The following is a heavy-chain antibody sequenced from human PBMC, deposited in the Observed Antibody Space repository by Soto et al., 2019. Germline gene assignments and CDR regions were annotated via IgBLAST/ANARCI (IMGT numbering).Heavy chain of an antibody. CDR2: ISGSGGRT. CDR1: GFTFSSYA. J-gene: IGHJ5*02. D-gene: IGHD3-16*01. CDR3: AKSDRGWFGPFDP. Sequence: EVQLLESGGGLVQPGGSLRLSCAASGFTFSSYAMSWVRQAPGKGLEWVSAISGSGGRTYYADSVKGRFTISRDNSKSTLYLQMNSLRAEDTAVYYCAKSDRGWFGPFDPWGQGTLVTVSS. V-gene: IGHV3-23*01.